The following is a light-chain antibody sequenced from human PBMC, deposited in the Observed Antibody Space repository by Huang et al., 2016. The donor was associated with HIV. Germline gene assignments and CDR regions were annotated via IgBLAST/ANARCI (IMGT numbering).Light chain of an antibody. Sequence: EIVMTQSPATLSVSPGERATLSCRASQTVSSNLAWYQQKPGQAPRLLGYAASTRATDIPARFSGSGSGTEFTLTISSLQSEDFAVYYCQHYRVWPPVYTFGQGTKLEIK. CDR1: QTVSSN. CDR2: AAS. J-gene: IGKJ2*01. V-gene: IGKV3-15*01. CDR3: QHYRVWPPVYT.